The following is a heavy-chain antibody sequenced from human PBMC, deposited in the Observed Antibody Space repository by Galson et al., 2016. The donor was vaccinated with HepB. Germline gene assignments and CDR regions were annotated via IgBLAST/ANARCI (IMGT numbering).Heavy chain of an antibody. Sequence: SVKVSCKASGYTFTTYPIHWVRQTPGQRLEWMGWINPGNGYTKYSQKFQGRITITRDTSASTAYMELRSLTSEDTAMYYCGAWRRTAENWSGPFDFWGQGSLVSVSS. CDR3: GAWRRTAENWSGPFDF. V-gene: IGHV1-3*01. CDR1: GYTFTTYP. J-gene: IGHJ4*02. D-gene: IGHD1-1*01. CDR2: INPGNGYT.